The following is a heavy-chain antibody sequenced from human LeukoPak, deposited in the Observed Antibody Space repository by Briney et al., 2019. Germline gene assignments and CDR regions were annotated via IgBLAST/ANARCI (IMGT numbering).Heavy chain of an antibody. CDR1: GGSISSYY. D-gene: IGHD3-22*01. CDR2: IYYSGST. CDR3: ARARSYYDSSGYYTHWYFDL. V-gene: IGHV4-59*01. J-gene: IGHJ2*01. Sequence: SETLSLTCTVSGGSISSYYWSWIRQPPGKGLEWIGYIYYSGSTNYNPSLKSRVTISVDTSKNQFSLKLSSVTAADTAVYYCARARSYYDSSGYYTHWYFDLWGRGTLVTVSS.